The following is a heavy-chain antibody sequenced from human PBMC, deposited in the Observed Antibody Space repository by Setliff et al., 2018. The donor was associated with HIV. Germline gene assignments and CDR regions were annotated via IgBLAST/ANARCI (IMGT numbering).Heavy chain of an antibody. CDR2: IYYSGTT. CDR3: ARRSGGYDMFFDS. Sequence: SETLSLTCTVSGNSTTSSDYYWGWVRQPPGKGLEWIGSIYYSGTTYHNPSLKSRVTISVHTSKNLLSLSLISVTAADTAIYYCARRSGGYDMFFDSWGQGMLVTV. D-gene: IGHD5-12*01. CDR1: GNSTTSSDYY. V-gene: IGHV4-39*01. J-gene: IGHJ4*02.